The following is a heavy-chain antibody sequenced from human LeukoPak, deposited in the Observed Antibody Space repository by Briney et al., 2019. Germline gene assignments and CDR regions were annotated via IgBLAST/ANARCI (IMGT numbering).Heavy chain of an antibody. D-gene: IGHD3-9*01. V-gene: IGHV3-21*01. CDR1: GFTFNSYS. J-gene: IGHJ4*02. Sequence: PGGSLRLSCAASGFTFNSYSMNWVRQAPGKGLEWVSSISSSSSYIYYADSVKGRFTISRDNAKNSLYLQMNSLRAEDTAVYYCARDDYDILTGYAYWGQGTLVTVSS. CDR3: ARDDYDILTGYAY. CDR2: ISSSSSYI.